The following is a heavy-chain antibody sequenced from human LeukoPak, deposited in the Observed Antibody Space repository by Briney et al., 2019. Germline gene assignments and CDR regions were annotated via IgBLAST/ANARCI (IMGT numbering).Heavy chain of an antibody. CDR1: GYSFTSYW. CDR3: ARSAKMYGSGSYYNYFDY. J-gene: IGHJ4*02. D-gene: IGHD3-10*01. V-gene: IGHV5-51*01. Sequence: GESLKISCQGSGYSFTSYWIGWVRQMPGKGLEWMGIIYPVDSATTYSPSFQGKVTISANKSISTAYLQWSTLKSSDTAIYYCARSAKMYGSGSYYNYFDYWGQGTLVTVSS. CDR2: IYPVDSAT.